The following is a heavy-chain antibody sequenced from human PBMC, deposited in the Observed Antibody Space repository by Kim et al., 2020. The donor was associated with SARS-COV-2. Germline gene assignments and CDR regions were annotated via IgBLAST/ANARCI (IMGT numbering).Heavy chain of an antibody. CDR3: ARGGITMVRGARGDY. D-gene: IGHD3-10*01. Sequence: SVKGRFTISRDNAKNSLYLQMNSLRAEDTAVYYCARGGITMVRGARGDYWGQGTLVTVSS. J-gene: IGHJ4*02. V-gene: IGHV3-21*01.